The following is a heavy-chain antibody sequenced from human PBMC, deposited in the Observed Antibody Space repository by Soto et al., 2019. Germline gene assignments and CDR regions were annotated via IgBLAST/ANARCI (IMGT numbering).Heavy chain of an antibody. CDR1: GGSFSGYY. J-gene: IGHJ4*02. CDR3: ARAPPVPFDY. V-gene: IGHV4-34*01. Sequence: SETLSLTCAVYGGSFSGYYWSWIRQPPGKGLEWIGEINHSGSTNYNPSLKSRVTISVDTSKNQFSLKLSSVTAADTAVYYCARAPPVPFDYGGRGTLVTVSS. CDR2: INHSGST.